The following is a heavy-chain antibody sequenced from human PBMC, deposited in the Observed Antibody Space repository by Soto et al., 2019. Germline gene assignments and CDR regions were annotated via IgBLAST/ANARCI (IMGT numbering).Heavy chain of an antibody. V-gene: IGHV3-21*01. Sequence: LRLSCAASGFTFSSYSMNWVRQAPGKGLEWVSSISSSSYIYYADSVKGRFTISRDNAKNSLYLQMNSLRAEDTAVYYCARDELSYYYDSSGYLDCGMDVWGQGTTVTVSS. CDR2: ISSSSYI. CDR1: GFTFSSYS. D-gene: IGHD3-22*01. CDR3: ARDELSYYYDSSGYLDCGMDV. J-gene: IGHJ6*02.